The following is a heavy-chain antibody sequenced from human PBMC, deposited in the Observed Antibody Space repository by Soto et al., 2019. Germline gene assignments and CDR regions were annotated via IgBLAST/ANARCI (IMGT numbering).Heavy chain of an antibody. J-gene: IGHJ6*01. CDR1: GFTFSSYA. Sequence: PGGSLRLSCAASGFTFSSYAMHWVRQAPGKGLEWVAVISYDGSNKYYADSVKGRFTISRDNSKNTLYLQMNSLRAEDTAVYYCARDQAEYSSSFSSYYYGMDVRGQGTTVTVSS. V-gene: IGHV3-30-3*01. CDR2: ISYDGSNK. D-gene: IGHD6-6*01. CDR3: ARDQAEYSSSFSSYYYGMDV.